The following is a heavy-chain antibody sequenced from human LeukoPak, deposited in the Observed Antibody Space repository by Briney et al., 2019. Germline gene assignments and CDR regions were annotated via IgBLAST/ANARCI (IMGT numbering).Heavy chain of an antibody. V-gene: IGHV4-39*01. CDR3: ARCPSWALDWFDP. CDR1: GGSISSSSYD. Sequence: SETLSLTCTAAGGSISSSSYDWGWVRHPPGKGLERIGSIYYSGSTYYNPSLKRRVTISVDTSKNQFSVKLSSETAADTAVYYCARCPSWALDWFDPWGQGTLVTVSS. J-gene: IGHJ5*02. CDR2: IYYSGST.